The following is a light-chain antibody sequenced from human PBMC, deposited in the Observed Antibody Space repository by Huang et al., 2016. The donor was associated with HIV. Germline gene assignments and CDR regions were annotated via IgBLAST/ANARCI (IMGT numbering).Light chain of an antibody. CDR3: HQYNNWLLS. J-gene: IGKJ4*01. V-gene: IGKV3-15*01. CDR1: RTVSTN. Sequence: IVMTQSPATLSVSPGERVTLSCRTNRTVSTNLAGYQQRPGQAPRLLIYGSSPRAPGIPARFSGSGSGTDFSLTISSLQSEDFALYYCHQYNNWLLSFGGGTRVDI. CDR2: GSS.